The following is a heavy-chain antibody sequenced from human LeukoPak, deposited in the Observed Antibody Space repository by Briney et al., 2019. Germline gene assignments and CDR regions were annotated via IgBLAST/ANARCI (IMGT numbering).Heavy chain of an antibody. CDR2: ISAGGGDT. V-gene: IGHV3-23*01. CDR1: GFPFSSYA. CDR3: SKGGQSGPWYSLDC. J-gene: IGHJ4*02. Sequence: QPGGSLRLSCAASGFPFSSYAMSWVRQAPGKGLEWVSGISAGGGDTYYADSVKGRFTISRGNFKNTLYLQMSSPRPEDTAVYFCSKGGQSGPWYSLDCWGQGTLVTVSS. D-gene: IGHD2-15*01.